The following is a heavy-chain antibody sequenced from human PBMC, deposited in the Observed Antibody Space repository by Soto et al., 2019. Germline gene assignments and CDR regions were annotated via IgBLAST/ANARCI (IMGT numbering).Heavy chain of an antibody. V-gene: IGHV3-33*01. Sequence: QVQLVESGGGVVQPGRSLRLSCAASGFTFSSYGMHWVRQAPGKGLEWVAVIWYDGSNKYYADSVEGRFTISRDNSKNTLYLQMNSLRAEDTAVYYCARSYYYDSSGYYRSFFQHWGQGTLVTVSS. J-gene: IGHJ1*01. CDR1: GFTFSSYG. CDR3: ARSYYYDSSGYYRSFFQH. D-gene: IGHD3-22*01. CDR2: IWYDGSNK.